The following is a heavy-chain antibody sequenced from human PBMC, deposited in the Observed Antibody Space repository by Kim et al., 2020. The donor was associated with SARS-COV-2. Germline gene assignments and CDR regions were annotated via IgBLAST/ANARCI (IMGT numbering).Heavy chain of an antibody. J-gene: IGHJ6*02. Sequence: SETLSLTCAVYGGSFSGYYWSWIRQPPGKGLEWIGEINHSGSTNYNPSLKSRVTISVDTSKNQFSLKLSSVTAADTAVYYCARGRGLYCSGGSCYSESYYYYGMDVWGQGTTVTVSS. D-gene: IGHD2-15*01. CDR1: GGSFSGYY. V-gene: IGHV4-34*01. CDR2: INHSGST. CDR3: ARGRGLYCSGGSCYSESYYYYGMDV.